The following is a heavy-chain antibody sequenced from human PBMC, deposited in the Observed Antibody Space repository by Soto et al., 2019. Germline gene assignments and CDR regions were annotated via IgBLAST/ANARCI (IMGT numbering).Heavy chain of an antibody. CDR1: GGSSSGYH. J-gene: IGHJ4*02. CDR3: ARVLWGSSWYSSGFDY. V-gene: IGHV4-34*01. CDR2: INHSGST. Sequence: QVQLQQWGAGLLKPSETLSLTCAVSGGSSSGYHWSWIRQPPGKGLEWIGEINHSGSTNYNASLKRRVTISVDTSMNQFSLKLSSVTAADTAVYYCARVLWGSSWYSSGFDYWGQGTLVTVSS. D-gene: IGHD6-13*01.